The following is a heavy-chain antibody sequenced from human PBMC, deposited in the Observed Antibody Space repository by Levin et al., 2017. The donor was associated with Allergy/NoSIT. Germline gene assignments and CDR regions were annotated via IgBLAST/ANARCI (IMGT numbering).Heavy chain of an antibody. CDR2: IYSGGGT. J-gene: IGHJ4*02. CDR3: SSAPGFSDY. V-gene: IGHV3-66*01. CDR1: GFTVGNHY. Sequence: GESLKISCAASGFTVGNHYVAWVRQAPGKGMDWISVIYSGGGTYYADSVKGRFTISRDKSKNTVYLQMNSLRVEDTAVYYCSSAPGFSDYWGQRTLVTVSS.